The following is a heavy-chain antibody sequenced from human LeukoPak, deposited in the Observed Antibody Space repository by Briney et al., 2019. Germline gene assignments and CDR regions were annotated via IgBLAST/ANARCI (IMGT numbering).Heavy chain of an antibody. CDR1: GGSFSGYY. D-gene: IGHD1-26*01. Sequence: PSETLSLTCAVYGGSFSGYYWSWIRQPPGKGLEWIGEINHSGSTNYNPSLKSRVTISVDTSKNQFSLKLSSVTAADTAVYYCASLVGATSAFDIWGQGTMVTVSS. J-gene: IGHJ3*02. CDR3: ASLVGATSAFDI. CDR2: INHSGST. V-gene: IGHV4-34*01.